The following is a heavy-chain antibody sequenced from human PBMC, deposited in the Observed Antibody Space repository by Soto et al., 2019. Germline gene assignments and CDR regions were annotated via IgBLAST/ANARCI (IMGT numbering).Heavy chain of an antibody. CDR1: GYSFITSYH. Sequence: ASVKVSCKASGYSFITSYHMHWVRQAPAQGLEWMGISNPTGSRTRYSQKFQGRLTMTRDTSTATDDMELGNLTSEDTAVYFCARDTGYDHDAFDIWGQGTRVTVSS. D-gene: IGHD5-12*01. CDR2: SNPTGSRT. V-gene: IGHV1-46*01. CDR3: ARDTGYDHDAFDI. J-gene: IGHJ3*02.